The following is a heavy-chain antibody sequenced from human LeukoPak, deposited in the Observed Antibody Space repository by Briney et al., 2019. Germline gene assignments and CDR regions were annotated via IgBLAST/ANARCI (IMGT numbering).Heavy chain of an antibody. D-gene: IGHD5-18*01. J-gene: IGHJ5*02. CDR2: IKQDGSEK. CDR3: ARDFEGGSYGPIDP. V-gene: IGHV3-7*01. CDR1: GFTFSSYW. Sequence: PGGSLRLSCAASGFTFSSYWMSWVRQAPGKGLEWVANIKQDGSEKYYVDSVKGRFTISRDNAKNSLYLQMNSLRAEDTAVYYCARDFEGGSYGPIDPWGQGTLVTVSS.